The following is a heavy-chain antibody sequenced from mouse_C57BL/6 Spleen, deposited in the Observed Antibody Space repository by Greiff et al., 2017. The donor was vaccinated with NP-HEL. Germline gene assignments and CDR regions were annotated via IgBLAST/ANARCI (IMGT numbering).Heavy chain of an antibody. CDR3: ARHDGYPYYYAMDY. CDR2: ISSGGSYT. V-gene: IGHV5-6*02. Sequence: DVMLVESGGDLVKPGGSLKLSCAASGFTFSSYGMSWVRQTPDKRLEWVATISSGGSYTYYPDSVKGRFTISRDNAKNTLYLQMSSLKSEDTAMYYCARHDGYPYYYAMDYWGQGTSVTVSS. J-gene: IGHJ4*01. D-gene: IGHD2-3*01. CDR1: GFTFSSYG.